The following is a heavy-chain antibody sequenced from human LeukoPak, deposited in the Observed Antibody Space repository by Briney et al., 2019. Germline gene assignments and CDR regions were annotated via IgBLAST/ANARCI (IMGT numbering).Heavy chain of an antibody. CDR3: ARGYCSGGSCYYYFDY. J-gene: IGHJ4*02. D-gene: IGHD2-15*01. CDR1: VYTFTVYY. Sequence: ASVTLSLTSSVYTFTVYYMHWVRHAPGQGLEWMGWINPNSGGTNYAQKFQGRVTMTRDTSISTAYMELSRLRSDDTAVYYCARGYCSGGSCYYYFDYWGQGTLVTVSS. CDR2: INPNSGGT. V-gene: IGHV1-2*02.